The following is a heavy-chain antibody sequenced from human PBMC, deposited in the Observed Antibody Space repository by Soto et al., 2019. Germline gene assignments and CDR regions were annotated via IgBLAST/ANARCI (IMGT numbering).Heavy chain of an antibody. V-gene: IGHV1-2*04. Sequence: ASVKVSCKASGYTFTGYYMHWVRQAPGQGLEWMGWINPNSGGTNYAQKFQGWVTMTRDTSISTAYMELSRLRSDDTAVYYCARLAYCSSNSCYGGHAFDIWGQGTMVTVSS. J-gene: IGHJ3*02. CDR2: INPNSGGT. D-gene: IGHD2-2*01. CDR1: GYTFTGYY. CDR3: ARLAYCSSNSCYGGHAFDI.